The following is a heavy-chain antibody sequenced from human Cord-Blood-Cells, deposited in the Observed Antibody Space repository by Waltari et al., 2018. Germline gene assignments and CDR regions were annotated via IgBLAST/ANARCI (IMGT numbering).Heavy chain of an antibody. CDR2: IYYSGST. D-gene: IGHD3-9*01. Sequence: QVQLQESGPGLVKPSQTLSLTCTVSGGSISSGDYYWSWIRHPPGKGLEWIGYIYYSGSTYYNPSLKSRVTISVDTSKNQFSLKLSSVTAADTAVYYCARHPLYYDILTGVDYWGQGTLVTVSS. J-gene: IGHJ4*02. CDR1: GGSISSGDYY. CDR3: ARHPLYYDILTGVDY. V-gene: IGHV4-30-4*08.